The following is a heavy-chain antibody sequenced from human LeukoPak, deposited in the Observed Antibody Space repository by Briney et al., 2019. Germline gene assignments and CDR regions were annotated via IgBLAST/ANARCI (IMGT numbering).Heavy chain of an antibody. CDR1: GGTFSSYA. J-gene: IGHJ4*02. CDR3: AREGLYCSGGSCYNDY. Sequence: ASVTVSCKASGGTFSSYAISWVRQAPGQGLEWMGGIIPIFGTANYAQKFQGRVTITADESTSTAYMELSSLRSEDTAVYYCAREGLYCSGGSCYNDYWGQGTLVTVSS. CDR2: IIPIFGTA. D-gene: IGHD2-15*01. V-gene: IGHV1-69*01.